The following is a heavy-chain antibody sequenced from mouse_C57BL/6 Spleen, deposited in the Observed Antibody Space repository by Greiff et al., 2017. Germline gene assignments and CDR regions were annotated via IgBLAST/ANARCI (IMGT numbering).Heavy chain of an antibody. CDR1: GYTFTDYN. D-gene: IGHD1-1*01. CDR2: INPNNGGT. Sequence: EVQGVESGPELVKPGASVKMSCKASGYTFTDYNMHWVKQSHGKSLEWIGYINPNNGGTSYNQKFKGKATLTVNKSSSTAYMELRSLTSEDSAVYYCASYYGSSYGFAYWGQGTLVTVSA. V-gene: IGHV1-22*01. J-gene: IGHJ3*01. CDR3: ASYYGSSYGFAY.